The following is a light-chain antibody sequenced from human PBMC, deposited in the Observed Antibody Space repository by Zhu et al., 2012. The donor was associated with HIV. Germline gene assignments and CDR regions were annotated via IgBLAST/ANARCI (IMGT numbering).Light chain of an antibody. J-gene: IGKJ2*01. Sequence: EIVLTQSPATLSLSPGERATLSCRASQSVRNFLAWYRQRPGQAPRLLIYDTSKRATGIPARFSGSGSGTDFTLTISSLEPEDFAVYYCHQRSNWPQTFGQGTKLEIK. CDR2: DTS. V-gene: IGKV3-11*01. CDR1: QSVRNF. CDR3: HQRSNWPQT.